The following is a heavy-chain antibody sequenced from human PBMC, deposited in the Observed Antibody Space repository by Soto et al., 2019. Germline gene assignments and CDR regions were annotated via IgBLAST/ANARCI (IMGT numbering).Heavy chain of an antibody. V-gene: IGHV4-34*01. Sequence: QVQLQQWGAGLLKPSETLSLTCAVYGGSFSDYSWNWIRQPPGKGLEWIGEINHSGSTNYNPSLKRRVTISVDTSKNQFSLKRSSVTDADTAVYYCASTTSEQLVYTWFDPWGQGTLVTVSS. J-gene: IGHJ5*02. CDR1: GGSFSDYS. CDR3: ASTTSEQLVYTWFDP. CDR2: INHSGST. D-gene: IGHD6-13*01.